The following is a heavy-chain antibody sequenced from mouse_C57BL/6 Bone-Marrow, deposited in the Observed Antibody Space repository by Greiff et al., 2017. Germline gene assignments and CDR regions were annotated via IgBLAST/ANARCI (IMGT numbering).Heavy chain of an antibody. CDR2: ISSGGDYI. CDR1: GFTFSSYA. V-gene: IGHV5-9-1*02. D-gene: IGHD1-1*01. CDR3: TRVGFITTVVEGYFDV. Sequence: EVKLMESGEGLVKPGGSLKLSCAASGFTFSSYAMSWVRQTPEKRLEWVAYISSGGDYIYYADTVKGRFTISRDHARNTLYLQMSSLKSEDTAMYYCTRVGFITTVVEGYFDVWGTGTTVTVSS. J-gene: IGHJ1*03.